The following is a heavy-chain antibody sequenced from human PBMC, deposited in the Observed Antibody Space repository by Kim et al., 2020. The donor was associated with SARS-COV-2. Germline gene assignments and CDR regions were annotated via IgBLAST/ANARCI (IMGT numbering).Heavy chain of an antibody. CDR1: GFTFSSYA. CDR3: AKGGGSSSWYGGVWEYYYYGMDV. CDR2: ISGSGGST. D-gene: IGHD6-13*01. J-gene: IGHJ6*02. V-gene: IGHV3-23*01. Sequence: GGSPRLSCAASGFTFSSYAMSWVRQAPGKGLEWVSAISGSGGSTYYADSVKGRFTISRDNSKNTLYLQMNSLRAEDTAVYYCAKGGGSSSWYGGVWEYYYYGMDVWGQGTTVNVSS.